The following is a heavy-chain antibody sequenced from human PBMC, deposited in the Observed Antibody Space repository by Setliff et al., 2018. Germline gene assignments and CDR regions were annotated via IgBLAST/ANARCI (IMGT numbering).Heavy chain of an antibody. CDR1: GGSISSSSYY. CDR2: IYYSGST. Sequence: SETLSLTCTVSGGSISSSSYYWGWIRQPPGKGLEWIGGIYYSGSTYYNPSLKSRVTISVDTSKNQFSLKLSSVTAADTAVYYCASPDSSGYYLVYWGQGTLVTVSS. V-gene: IGHV4-39*01. D-gene: IGHD3-22*01. CDR3: ASPDSSGYYLVY. J-gene: IGHJ4*02.